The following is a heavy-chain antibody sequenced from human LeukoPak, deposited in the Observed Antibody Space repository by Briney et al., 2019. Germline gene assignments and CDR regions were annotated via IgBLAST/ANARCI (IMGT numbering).Heavy chain of an antibody. Sequence: GASVKLSCKASGYTFNTFDINWVRQATGQGPEWMGWVNPGNDKTVYAPKFQGRVSISSNNSINTAYMEFSGLKSDDTAVYYCARGRRLRGVTSRPIYYYYYMDVWGGGTTVTVSS. CDR1: GYTFNTFD. D-gene: IGHD3-10*01. V-gene: IGHV1-8*03. CDR3: ARGRRLRGVTSRPIYYYYYMDV. CDR2: VNPGNDKT. J-gene: IGHJ6*03.